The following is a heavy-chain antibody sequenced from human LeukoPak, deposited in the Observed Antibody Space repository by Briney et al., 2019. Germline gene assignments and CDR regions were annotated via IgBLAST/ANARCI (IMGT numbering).Heavy chain of an antibody. CDR3: AKRGTTYYYYYMDV. CDR1: GFTFSSYG. J-gene: IGHJ6*03. V-gene: IGHV3-30*18. D-gene: IGHD3-16*01. CDR2: ISYDGSNK. Sequence: LSGGSLRLSCAASGFTFSSYGMHWVRQAPGKGLEWVAVISYDGSNKYYADSVKGRFTISRDNSKNTLYLQMNSLRAEDTAVYYCAKRGTTYYYYYMDVWGKGTMVTVSS.